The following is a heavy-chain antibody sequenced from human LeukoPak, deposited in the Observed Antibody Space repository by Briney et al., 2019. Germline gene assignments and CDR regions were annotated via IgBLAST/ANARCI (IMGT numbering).Heavy chain of an antibody. V-gene: IGHV3-30*04. D-gene: IGHD3-10*01. CDR1: GFTFSSYA. CDR3: ASLNGAPHS. J-gene: IGHJ5*02. CDR2: ISNDGSKK. Sequence: GRSLRLSCAASGFTFSSYAMHWVRQAPGKGLEWVAVISNDGSKKQYADSVKGRFTISRDNAKNSLYLQMNSLRAEDTAVYYCASLNGAPHSWGQGTLVTVSS.